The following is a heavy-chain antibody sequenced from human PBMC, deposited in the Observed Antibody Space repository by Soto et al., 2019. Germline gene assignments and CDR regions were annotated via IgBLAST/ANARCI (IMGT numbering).Heavy chain of an antibody. CDR1: GFTFSNAW. CDR2: IKSKTDGGTT. V-gene: IGHV3-15*07. D-gene: IGHD3-22*01. CDR3: TTDPYYYDSSGCLRQYDP. Sequence: GGSLRLSCAASGFTFSNAWMNWVRQAPGKGLEWVGRIKSKTDGGTTDYAAPVKSRFTISRDDSKNTLYLQMNSLKTEDTAVYYCTTDPYYYDSSGCLRQYDPCGQPTLITVSS. J-gene: IGHJ5*02.